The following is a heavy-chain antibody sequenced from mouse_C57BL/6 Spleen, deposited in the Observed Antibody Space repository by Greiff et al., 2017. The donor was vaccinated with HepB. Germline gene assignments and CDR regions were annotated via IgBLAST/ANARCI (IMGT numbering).Heavy chain of an antibody. D-gene: IGHD1-1*01. CDR2: IDPSDSET. Sequence: QVQLQQPGAELVRPGSSVKLSCKASGYTFTSYWMHWVKQRPIQGLEWIGNIDPSDSETHYNQKFKDKATLTVDKSSSTAYMQHSSLTSEDSAVYYCARGITTVAYWYFDVWGTGTTVTVSS. CDR3: ARGITTVAYWYFDV. V-gene: IGHV1-52*01. J-gene: IGHJ1*03. CDR1: GYTFTSYW.